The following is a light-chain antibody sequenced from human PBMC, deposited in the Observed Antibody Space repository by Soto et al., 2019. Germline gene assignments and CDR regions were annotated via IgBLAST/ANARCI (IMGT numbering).Light chain of an antibody. V-gene: IGKV1-33*01. CDR2: DAS. J-gene: IGKJ5*01. Sequence: DIQMTQSPSSLSASIGDRVILTCQASQDIANSLNWYQHKPGKDPKRLIYDASNLESGVPARFSGSGSGTDFSFPISSLQPEDIATYYCQQYENLPPTFGQGTRLEIK. CDR1: QDIANS. CDR3: QQYENLPPT.